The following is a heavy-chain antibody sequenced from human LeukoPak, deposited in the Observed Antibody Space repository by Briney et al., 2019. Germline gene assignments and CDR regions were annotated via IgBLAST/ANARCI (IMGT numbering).Heavy chain of an antibody. Sequence: SETLSLTCTVSGGSISSSSYYWGWIRQPPGKGLEWIGSIYYSGSTYYNPSLKSRVTISVDESKNQFSLKLSSVTAADTAVYYCARAPPMVRGPYNWFDPWGQGTLVTVSS. J-gene: IGHJ5*02. D-gene: IGHD3-10*01. CDR1: GGSISSSSYY. V-gene: IGHV4-39*07. CDR3: ARAPPMVRGPYNWFDP. CDR2: IYYSGST.